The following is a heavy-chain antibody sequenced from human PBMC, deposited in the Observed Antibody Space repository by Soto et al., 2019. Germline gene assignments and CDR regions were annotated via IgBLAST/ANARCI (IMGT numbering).Heavy chain of an antibody. CDR1: GYSFTNND. V-gene: IGHV1-8*01. D-gene: IGHD3-16*01. CDR2: MNPGSGDT. J-gene: IGHJ5*02. CDR3: ARMATFGSLNWFDP. Sequence: ASVKVSCKASGYSFTNNDVTWVRQATGQGLEWMGWMNPGSGDTGYAQKFQGRVTMTRDISIATAYMELSSLRSDDTAIYYCARMATFGSLNWFDPWGRGTRVTVSS.